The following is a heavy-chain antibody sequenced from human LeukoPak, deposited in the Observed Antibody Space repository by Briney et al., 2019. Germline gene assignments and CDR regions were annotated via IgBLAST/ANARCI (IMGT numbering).Heavy chain of an antibody. CDR1: GFTFDDYA. V-gene: IGHV3-9*01. Sequence: GGSLRLSCAASGFTFDDYAMHWVRQAPGKGLEWVSGISWNSGSIGYADSVKGRFTISRDNAKNSLYLQMNSLRAEDTAVYYCARGIFGVARDAFDIWGQGTMVTVSS. J-gene: IGHJ3*02. CDR3: ARGIFGVARDAFDI. D-gene: IGHD3-3*01. CDR2: ISWNSGSI.